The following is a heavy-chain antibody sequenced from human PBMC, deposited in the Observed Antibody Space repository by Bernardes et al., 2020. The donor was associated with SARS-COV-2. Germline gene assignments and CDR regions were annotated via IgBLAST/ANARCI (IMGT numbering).Heavy chain of an antibody. CDR3: ARWYYYDSSGYFDI. J-gene: IGHJ3*02. CDR1: GFTFSSYD. CDR2: IGTAGDT. D-gene: IGHD3-22*01. Sequence: GSLSLSCAASGFTFSSYDMHWVRQATGKGLEWVSAIGTAGDTYYPGSVKGRFTISRENAKNSLYLQMNSLRAGDTAVYYCARWYYYDSSGYFDIWGQGTMVTVSS. V-gene: IGHV3-13*01.